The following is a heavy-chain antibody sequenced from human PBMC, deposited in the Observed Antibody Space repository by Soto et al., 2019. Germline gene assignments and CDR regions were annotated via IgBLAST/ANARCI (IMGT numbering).Heavy chain of an antibody. CDR1: GGSISSSNW. V-gene: IGHV4-4*02. Sequence: QVQLQESGPGLVKPSGTLSLTCAVSGGSISSSNWWSWVRQPPGKGLEWIGEIYHSGSTNYNPSLKSRVTISGDKAKNQFYLKLSSVTAADTAVYYCARDRRGGYYGWGRNVDYWGQGTLVTVSS. CDR2: IYHSGST. J-gene: IGHJ4*02. CDR3: ARDRRGGYYGWGRNVDY. D-gene: IGHD3-10*01.